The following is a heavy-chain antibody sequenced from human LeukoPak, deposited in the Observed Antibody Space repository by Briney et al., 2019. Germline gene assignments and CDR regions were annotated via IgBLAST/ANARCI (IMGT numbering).Heavy chain of an antibody. Sequence: GGSLRLSCAASGFTFSSYAMHWVRQAPGKGLEWVAVISYDGSNKYYADSVKGRFTISGDNSKNTLYLQMNSLRAEDTAVYYCARRGGDYYYYYMDVWGKGTTVTVSS. J-gene: IGHJ6*03. V-gene: IGHV3-30-3*01. CDR3: ARRGGDYYYYYMDV. CDR1: GFTFSSYA. D-gene: IGHD4-17*01. CDR2: ISYDGSNK.